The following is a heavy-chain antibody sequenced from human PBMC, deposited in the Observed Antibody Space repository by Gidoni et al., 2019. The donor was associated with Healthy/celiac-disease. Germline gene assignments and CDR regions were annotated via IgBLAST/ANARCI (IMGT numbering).Heavy chain of an antibody. D-gene: IGHD5-12*01. CDR2: IRWNSGSI. V-gene: IGHV3-9*01. Sequence: EVQLVESGGGLVQPGRSLRLSCAASGFTFADYAMPWVRQAPGKGLEWVSGIRWNSGSIGYADSVKGRFTISRDNAKNSLYLQMNSLRAEDTALYYCAKDIGRWLQLPFDYWGQGTLVSFSS. CDR3: AKDIGRWLQLPFDY. CDR1: GFTFADYA. J-gene: IGHJ4*02.